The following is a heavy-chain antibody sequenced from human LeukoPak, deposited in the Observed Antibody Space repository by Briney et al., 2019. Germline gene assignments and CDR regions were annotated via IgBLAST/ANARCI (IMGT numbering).Heavy chain of an antibody. CDR3: ARVLGITMEDYYYYGMDV. CDR2: ISYDGSNK. CDR1: GFTFSSYA. J-gene: IGHJ6*02. Sequence: PGGSLRLSCAASGFTFSSYAMHWVRQAPGKGLEWVAVISYDGSNKYYADSVKGRFTISRDNSKNTLYLQMNSLRAEDTAVYYCARVLGITMEDYYYYGMDVWGQGTTVTVSS. V-gene: IGHV3-30-3*01. D-gene: IGHD3-10*01.